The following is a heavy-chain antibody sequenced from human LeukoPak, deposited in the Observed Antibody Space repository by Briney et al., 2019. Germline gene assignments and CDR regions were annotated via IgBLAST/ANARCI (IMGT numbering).Heavy chain of an antibody. V-gene: IGHV4-39*01. Sequence: PSETLSLTCTASRGSIRTSSHYWGWVRQPPGKGLEWIASIYYSGNTYYSPSLKSRVTISVDTSKNQFSPKLRSVTAADTAVYYCARHLGYYDFWTGYPFDVWGQGTMVSVSS. CDR3: ARHLGYYDFWTGYPFDV. CDR2: IYYSGNT. CDR1: RGSIRTSSHY. D-gene: IGHD3-3*01. J-gene: IGHJ3*01.